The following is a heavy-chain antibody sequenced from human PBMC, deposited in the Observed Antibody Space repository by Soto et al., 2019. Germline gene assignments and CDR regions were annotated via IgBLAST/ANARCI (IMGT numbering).Heavy chain of an antibody. CDR3: AKDLRVTTRTTGMDV. V-gene: IGHV3-30*18. D-gene: IGHD4-4*01. CDR1: GFTFSSYG. CDR2: ISYDGSNK. Sequence: QVQLVESGGGVVQPGRSLRLSCAASGFTFSSYGMHWVRQAPGKGLEWVAVISYDGSNKYYADSVKGRFTISRDNSKNTLYLQMNSLRAEDTAVYYCAKDLRVTTRTTGMDVWGQGTTGTVSS. J-gene: IGHJ6*02.